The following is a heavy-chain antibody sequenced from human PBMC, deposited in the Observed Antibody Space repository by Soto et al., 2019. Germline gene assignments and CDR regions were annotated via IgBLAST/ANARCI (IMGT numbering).Heavy chain of an antibody. CDR1: GGSFSGYY. D-gene: IGHD6-6*01. J-gene: IGHJ4*02. CDR2: INHSGST. V-gene: IGHV4-34*01. CDR3: ARLVYGSSPEPFDY. Sequence: SETLSLTCAVYGGSFSGYYWSWIRQPPGKGLEWIGEINHSGSTNYNPSLRSRVTISVDTSGNQFSLKLSSVTAADTAVYYCARLVYGSSPEPFDYWGQGTLVTVSS.